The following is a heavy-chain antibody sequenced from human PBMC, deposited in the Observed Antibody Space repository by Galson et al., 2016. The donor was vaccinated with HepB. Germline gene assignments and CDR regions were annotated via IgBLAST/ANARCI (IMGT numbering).Heavy chain of an antibody. J-gene: IGHJ3*01. V-gene: IGHV3-30*04. CDR2: ISFDGSNK. CDR1: GFMFSTFV. CDR3: TRRGYNSGYDAFNL. D-gene: IGHD5-18*01. Sequence: SLRLSCAASGFMFSTFVMHWVRQAPGKGLEWVAVISFDGSNKYYADSVKGRFTVSRDNSKNTLFLQMDSLRPEDTAVYYCTRRGYNSGYDAFNLWGQGTMVTVSS.